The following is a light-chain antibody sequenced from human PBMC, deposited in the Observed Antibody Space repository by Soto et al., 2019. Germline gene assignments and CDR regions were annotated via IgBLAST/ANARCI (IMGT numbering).Light chain of an antibody. J-gene: IGKJ5*01. CDR2: DAS. CDR3: HQRQYWPPIT. Sequence: EIVLTQSPGTVSLAPGDRAALSCRTSLSVSVYLDWYQQKPGQAPRLLISDASNRATGIPARFSGSVSGTDFTLTISRLEPEDFAVYYCHQRQYWPPITFGQGTRLEIK. CDR1: LSVSVY. V-gene: IGKV3-11*01.